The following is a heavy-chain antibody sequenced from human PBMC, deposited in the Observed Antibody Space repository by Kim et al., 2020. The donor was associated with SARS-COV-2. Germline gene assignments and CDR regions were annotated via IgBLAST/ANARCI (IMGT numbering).Heavy chain of an antibody. CDR3: ARGIVVVAARRRYYFDY. Sequence: SETLSLTCAVYGGSFSGYYWSWIRQPPGKGLEWIGEINHSGSTNYNPSLKSRVTISVDTSKNQFSLKLSSGTAADTAVYYCARGIVVVAARRRYYFDYWGQGTLVTVSS. CDR1: GGSFSGYY. V-gene: IGHV4-34*01. J-gene: IGHJ4*02. D-gene: IGHD2-15*01. CDR2: INHSGST.